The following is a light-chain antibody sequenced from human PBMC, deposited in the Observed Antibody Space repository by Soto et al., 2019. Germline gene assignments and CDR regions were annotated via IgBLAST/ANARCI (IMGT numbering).Light chain of an antibody. CDR2: LGFDGSH. Sequence: QLVLTHSPSASASLGATDKLTCTLSSGHSGHSIAWHQQHPEKRPLLLMSLGFDGSHTKEDGIPDRFSGSRSGVERYLTITRLQYDDEADYYCQNWDTCLVVFGGGTKVTVL. J-gene: IGLJ2*01. CDR1: SGHSGHS. V-gene: IGLV4-69*01. CDR3: QNWDTCLVV.